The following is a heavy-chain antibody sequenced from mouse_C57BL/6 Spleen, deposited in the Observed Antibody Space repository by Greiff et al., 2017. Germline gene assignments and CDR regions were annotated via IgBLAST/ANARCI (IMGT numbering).Heavy chain of an antibody. D-gene: IGHD1-1*01. CDR3: ARPVYYGSSPYY. Sequence: QVQLQQPGAELVRPGTSVKLSCKASGYTFTSYWMHWVKQRPGQGLEWIGVIDPSDSYTNYNQKFKGKATLTVDTSSSTAYMQLSSLTSEDSAVYYCARPVYYGSSPYYWGQGTTLTVSS. CDR2: IDPSDSYT. V-gene: IGHV1-59*01. J-gene: IGHJ2*01. CDR1: GYTFTSYW.